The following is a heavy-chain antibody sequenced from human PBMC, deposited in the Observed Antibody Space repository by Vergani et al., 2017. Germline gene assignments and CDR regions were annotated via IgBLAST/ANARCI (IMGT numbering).Heavy chain of an antibody. Sequence: QMQLQESGPGLVKPSQTLSLTCSVSGGSISSGPYSWNWIRQPAGRGLEWIGRIYTSGSTDYNPSLQSRVTLSVDTSKNQFSLKLTSVAAADTAVYYCARAPIGSTIFGVVIIRFAFDIWGQGTMVTVSS. V-gene: IGHV4-61*02. CDR1: GGSISSGPYS. J-gene: IGHJ3*02. D-gene: IGHD3-3*01. CDR3: ARAPIGSTIFGVVIIRFAFDI. CDR2: IYTSGST.